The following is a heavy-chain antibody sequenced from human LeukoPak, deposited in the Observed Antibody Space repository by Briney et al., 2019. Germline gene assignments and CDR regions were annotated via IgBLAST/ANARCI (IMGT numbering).Heavy chain of an antibody. J-gene: IGHJ4*02. CDR3: ARGEVAVQYYFES. CDR2: LSTSPR. CDR1: GFTIINYA. Sequence: PGGSLRLSCAASGFTIINYAMSWVRQGPGKGLEWVSGLSTSPRYADSVRGRFTVSRDHSTNTLYLQMNRLRAEDTAVYYCARGEVAVQYYFESWGQGTLVTVYS. D-gene: IGHD3-22*01. V-gene: IGHV3-23*01.